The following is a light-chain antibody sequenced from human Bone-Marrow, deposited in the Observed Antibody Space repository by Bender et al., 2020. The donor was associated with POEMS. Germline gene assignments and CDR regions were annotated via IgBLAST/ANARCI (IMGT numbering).Light chain of an antibody. CDR2: EVT. Sequence: QSALTQPASVSGSPGQSITISCTGTSSDVGAYYYVSWYQQHPGKAPKLIIYEVTKRPSGVPDRFSGSKSGTSASLAITGLQSDDEAIYFCVAWDASLNGWVFGGGTKLTVL. J-gene: IGLJ3*02. V-gene: IGLV2-14*01. CDR3: VAWDASLNGWV. CDR1: SSDVGAYYY.